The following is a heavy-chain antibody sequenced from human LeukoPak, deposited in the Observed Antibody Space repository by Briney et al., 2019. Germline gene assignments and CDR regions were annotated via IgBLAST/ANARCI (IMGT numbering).Heavy chain of an antibody. Sequence: SETLSLTCTVSGGSISSYYWSWIRQPPGKGLEWIGYIYYSGSINYNPSLKSRVTISVDTSKNQFSLKLSSVTAADTAVYYCASRTLGRSGSWFAYWGQGTLVTVSS. CDR3: ASRTLGRSGSWFAY. V-gene: IGHV4-59*12. J-gene: IGHJ4*02. CDR1: GGSISSYY. D-gene: IGHD1-26*01. CDR2: IYYSGSI.